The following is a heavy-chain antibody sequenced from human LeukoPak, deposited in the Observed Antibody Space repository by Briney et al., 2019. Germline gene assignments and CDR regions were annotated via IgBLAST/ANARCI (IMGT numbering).Heavy chain of an antibody. V-gene: IGHV1-18*01. CDR3: AREATMVRGVISYYYGMDV. Sequence: GASVKVSCKASGYTFTSYGISWVRQAPGQGLEWTGWISAYNGNTNYAQKLQGRVTMTTDTSTSTAYMELRSLRSDDTAVYYCAREATMVRGVISYYYGMDVWGQGTTVTVSS. J-gene: IGHJ6*02. CDR1: GYTFTSYG. D-gene: IGHD3-10*01. CDR2: ISAYNGNT.